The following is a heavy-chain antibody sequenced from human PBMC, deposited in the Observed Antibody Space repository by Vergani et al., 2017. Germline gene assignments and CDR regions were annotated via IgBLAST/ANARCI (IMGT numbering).Heavy chain of an antibody. Sequence: QVTLQESGPALVKPTQTLRLTCTLSGFSVNSHPMRVIWIRQPPGKALEWLARIDWDDDKFYDRSLKTRLTISKDTSKNQVVLRMTNMDPVDTAMYYCAQIXSKNGYNYDAFDIWCQGTMVIVSS. CDR3: AQIXSKNGYNYDAFDI. CDR1: GFSVNSHPMR. J-gene: IGHJ3*02. D-gene: IGHD5-24*01. CDR2: IDWDDDK. V-gene: IGHV2-70*04.